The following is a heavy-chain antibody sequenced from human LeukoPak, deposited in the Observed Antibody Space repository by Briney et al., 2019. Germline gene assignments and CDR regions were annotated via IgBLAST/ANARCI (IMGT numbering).Heavy chain of an antibody. CDR3: ARRATPGPHYYDSSGYYNFHY. CDR1: GSSFTTNW. CDR2: IFPGDSYT. J-gene: IGHJ4*02. D-gene: IGHD3-22*01. V-gene: IGHV5-51*01. Sequence: GESLKISCYGSGSSFTTNWIGWARRLPGKGLEWMGIIFPGDSYTIYSPSFQGQVTISADKSISPASLQWSSLKASDTAMYYCARRATPGPHYYDSSGYYNFHYWGQGTLVTVSS.